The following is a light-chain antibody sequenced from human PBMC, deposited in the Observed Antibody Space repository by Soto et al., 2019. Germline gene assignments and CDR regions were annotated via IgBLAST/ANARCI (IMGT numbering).Light chain of an antibody. CDR3: QQEDSYSWT. Sequence: DIQMTQSPSTLSASVGDRVTITCRASQSISSRLAWYQQKPGKVPKLLIYKASSLESGVPSRFSGSGSGTEFALTLSSLQPDDFATCYCQQEDSYSWTFGQGTKVEI. CDR2: KAS. J-gene: IGKJ1*01. CDR1: QSISSR. V-gene: IGKV1-5*03.